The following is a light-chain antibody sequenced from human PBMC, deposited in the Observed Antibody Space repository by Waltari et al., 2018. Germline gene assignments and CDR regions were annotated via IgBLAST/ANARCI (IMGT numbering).Light chain of an antibody. V-gene: IGLV1-40*01. Sequence: QSVLTQPPSVSGAPGQRVTISCTGTSSNIGAGHDVHWYQQFPGTAPQLLIYGNSNRPSGVPDRFSGSKSDTSASLTITGLQAEDEADYFCHSFDSSLSPGVVFGGGTKVTVL. CDR2: GNS. CDR1: SSNIGAGHD. CDR3: HSFDSSLSPGVV. J-gene: IGLJ2*01.